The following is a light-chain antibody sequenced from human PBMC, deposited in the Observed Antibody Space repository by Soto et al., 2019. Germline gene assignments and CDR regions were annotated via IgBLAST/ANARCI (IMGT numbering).Light chain of an antibody. Sequence: EIVLTQSPGTLSLSPGERATLSCRASQSVSSSYLAWYQQKPGQAPRLIIYGASSRATGIPDRFSGSGSGTDFTLTISRLEREDFVVYYCQQYGSSPSFGGGTKVEIK. J-gene: IGKJ4*01. CDR3: QQYGSSPS. V-gene: IGKV3-20*01. CDR1: QSVSSSY. CDR2: GAS.